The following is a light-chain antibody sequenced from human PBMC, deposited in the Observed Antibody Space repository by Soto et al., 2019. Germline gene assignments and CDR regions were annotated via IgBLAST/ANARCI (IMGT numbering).Light chain of an antibody. CDR3: QQSRTTPWT. CDR2: AAS. J-gene: IGKJ1*01. CDR1: QTISSY. Sequence: DIQMTQSPSSLSASVGDRVTIACRASQTISSYLNWYQQKSGEAPKLLILAASTLQSWVTSRFSGSGSGTDFTLTISSLQPEDFATYYCQQSRTTPWTFGQGTKVEIK. V-gene: IGKV1-39*01.